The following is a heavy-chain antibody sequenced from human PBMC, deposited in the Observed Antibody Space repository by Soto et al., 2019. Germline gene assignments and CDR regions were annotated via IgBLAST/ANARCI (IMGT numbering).Heavy chain of an antibody. D-gene: IGHD6-6*01. J-gene: IGHJ6*02. CDR2: NYYSGIT. Sequence: QVQLQESGPGLVKPSQTLSLTCTVSGGSISSGGYYWTWIRQHPGKGLEWIGYNYYSGITYYDPSLKRRVTISLDTSKHQFSLKLSSVSAADTAVYYCARGSSIAALYYGMDVWGQGTTVTVSS. CDR3: ARGSSIAALYYGMDV. V-gene: IGHV4-31*03. CDR1: GGSISSGGYY.